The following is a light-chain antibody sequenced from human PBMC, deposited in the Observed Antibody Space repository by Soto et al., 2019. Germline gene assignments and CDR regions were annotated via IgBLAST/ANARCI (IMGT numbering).Light chain of an antibody. CDR2: AAS. V-gene: IGKV1-39*01. J-gene: IGKJ2*01. CDR1: QSISTY. CDR3: QQGYSVPYT. Sequence: IQFTQSPSSLSASVGYXXTXXCXASQSISTYLNWYQQKPGKAPKLLIYAASTLQSGVSSRFSGSGSGTDFTLTISSLQPEDFATYFCQQGYSVPYTFAQGTKVDI.